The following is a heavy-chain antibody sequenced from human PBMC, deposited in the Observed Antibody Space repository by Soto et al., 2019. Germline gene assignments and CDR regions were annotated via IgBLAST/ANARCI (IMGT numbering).Heavy chain of an antibody. CDR3: ARGRDAVTFDY. D-gene: IGHD4-17*01. V-gene: IGHV4-59*01. CDR1: GGSISSYY. Sequence: SETLSLTCTVSGGSISSYYWSWIRQPPGKGLEWIGYIYYSGSTNYNPSLKSRVTISVDTSKNQFSLKLSSVTAADTAVYYFARGRDAVTFDYWGQGTLVTVSS. CDR2: IYYSGST. J-gene: IGHJ4*02.